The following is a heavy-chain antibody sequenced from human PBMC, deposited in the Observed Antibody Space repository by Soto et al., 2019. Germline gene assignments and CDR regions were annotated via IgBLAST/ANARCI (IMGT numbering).Heavy chain of an antibody. J-gene: IGHJ6*02. Sequence: QITLKESGPTLVKPTQTLTLTCTFSGFSLGTRGVGVGWIRQTPGKALEGLAVNYWDNNKFYSPSLKRRLTVTKDTSKNQVVLIMTNMAPVDTAKYYCTHRRVDYGMDVWGQGTTVTVSS. CDR1: GFSLGTRGVG. CDR2: NYWDNNK. CDR3: THRRVDYGMDV. V-gene: IGHV2-5*02.